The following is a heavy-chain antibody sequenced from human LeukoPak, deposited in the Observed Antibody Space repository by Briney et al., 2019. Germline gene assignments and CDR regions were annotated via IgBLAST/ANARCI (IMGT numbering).Heavy chain of an antibody. J-gene: IGHJ4*02. CDR2: ISYDGSNK. Sequence: GGSLRLSCAASGFTFSSYGMHWVRQAPGKGLEWVAVISYDGSNKYYADSVKGRFTISRDNSKNTLYLQMNSLRAEDTAVYYCAKGGGRTMIVVVKEGYYFDYWGQGTLVTVSS. CDR1: GFTFSSYG. CDR3: AKGGGRTMIVVVKEGYYFDY. V-gene: IGHV3-30*18. D-gene: IGHD3-22*01.